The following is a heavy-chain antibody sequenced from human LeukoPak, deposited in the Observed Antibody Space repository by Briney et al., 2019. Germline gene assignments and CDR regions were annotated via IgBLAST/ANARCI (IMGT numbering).Heavy chain of an antibody. V-gene: IGHV4-34*01. CDR1: GGSFSGYY. Sequence: SSETPSLTCAVYGGSFSGYYWSWIRQPPGKGLEWIGEINHSGSTNYNPSLKSRVTISVDTSKNQFSLKLSSVTAADTAVYYCARASIVVVVAAQRNWFDPWGQGTLVTVSS. CDR2: INHSGST. J-gene: IGHJ5*02. CDR3: ARASIVVVVAAQRNWFDP. D-gene: IGHD2-15*01.